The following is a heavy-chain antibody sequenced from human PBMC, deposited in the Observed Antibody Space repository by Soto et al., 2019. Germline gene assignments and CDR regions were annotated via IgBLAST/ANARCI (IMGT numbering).Heavy chain of an antibody. CDR2: INHSGST. V-gene: IGHV4-34*01. J-gene: IGHJ6*02. Sequence: SETLSLTCAVYGGSFSGYFWNWVRQPPGKGLEWIGEINHSGSTKYNPSLKSRVTLSVDTSKNQFSLRVFSVTAADTAVYYCARDLSGYYYGMDVWGQGTTVTVSS. CDR1: GGSFSGYF. CDR3: ARDLSGYYYGMDV.